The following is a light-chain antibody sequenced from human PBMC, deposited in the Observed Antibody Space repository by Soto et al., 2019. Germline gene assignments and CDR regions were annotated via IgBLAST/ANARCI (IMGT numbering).Light chain of an antibody. CDR3: QQSHITTLFT. V-gene: IGKV1-39*01. CDR1: QNINSH. Sequence: DIQMTQSPSSLSASLGDRVTITCRASQNINSHLNWYQQKPGKAPKVLIYAASRLQSGVPSRFSGSGSGTEFPLTISSLEPEDFATYYCQQSHITTLFTFGKGTKLEIK. CDR2: AAS. J-gene: IGKJ2*01.